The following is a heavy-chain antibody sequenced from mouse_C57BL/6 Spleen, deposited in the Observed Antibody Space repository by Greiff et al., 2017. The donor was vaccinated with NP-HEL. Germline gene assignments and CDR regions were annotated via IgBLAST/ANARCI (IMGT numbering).Heavy chain of an antibody. CDR3: ARGETAQAAYYAMDY. CDR2: IYPGDGDT. V-gene: IGHV1-80*01. J-gene: IGHJ4*01. CDR1: GYAFSSYW. D-gene: IGHD3-2*02. Sequence: QVQLQQSGAELVKPGASVKISCKASGYAFSSYWMNWVKQRPGKGLEWIGHIYPGDGDTNYNGKFKGKATLTADKSSSTAYMQLSSLTSEDSAVYFCARGETAQAAYYAMDYWGQGTSVTVSS.